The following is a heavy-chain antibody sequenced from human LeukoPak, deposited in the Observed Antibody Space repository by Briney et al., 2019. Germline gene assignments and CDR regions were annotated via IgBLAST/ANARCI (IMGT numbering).Heavy chain of an antibody. Sequence: GGSLRLSCAASGFTFSGSAMPWVRQASGKGLEWVGRIRSKANSYATAYAASVKGRFTISRDDSKNTAYLQMNSLKTEDTAVYYCAKSYGDYVDYFDYWGQGTLVTVSS. V-gene: IGHV3-73*01. CDR3: AKSYGDYVDYFDY. J-gene: IGHJ4*02. CDR2: IRSKANSYAT. CDR1: GFTFSGSA. D-gene: IGHD4-17*01.